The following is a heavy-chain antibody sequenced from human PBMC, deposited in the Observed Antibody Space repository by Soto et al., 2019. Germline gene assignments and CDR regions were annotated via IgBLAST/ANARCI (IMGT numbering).Heavy chain of an antibody. CDR3: ARGLAYCGGDCP. D-gene: IGHD2-21*02. Sequence: SETLSLTCNVSGVSVTRGTYYWSWIRQPPGKGLEWMGYISYGGSTNYNPSVKSRVTMSVDTSKNQFSLKLTSVTAADTAVYYCARGLAYCGGDCPWGQGTLVTVSS. CDR2: ISYGGST. V-gene: IGHV4-61*01. J-gene: IGHJ5*02. CDR1: GVSVTRGTYY.